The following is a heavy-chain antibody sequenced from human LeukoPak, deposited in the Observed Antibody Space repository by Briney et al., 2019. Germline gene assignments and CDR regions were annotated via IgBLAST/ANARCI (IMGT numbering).Heavy chain of an antibody. CDR3: AKVSSSDYYYGMDV. D-gene: IGHD6-6*01. J-gene: IGHJ6*02. V-gene: IGHV3-23*01. CDR2: ISGSGGST. CDR1: GFTFSSYA. Sequence: GASLRLSCAASGFTFSSYAMSWVRQAPGKGLEWVSAISGSGGSTYHADSVKGRFTISRDNSKNTLYLQMNSLRAEDTAVYYCAKVSSSDYYYGMDVWGQGTTVTVSS.